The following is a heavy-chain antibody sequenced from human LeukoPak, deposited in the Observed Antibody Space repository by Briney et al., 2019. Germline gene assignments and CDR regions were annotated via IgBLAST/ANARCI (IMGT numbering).Heavy chain of an antibody. J-gene: IGHJ4*02. V-gene: IGHV4-34*01. CDR2: INHSGST. CDR3: ARRPLSSYYFDY. D-gene: IGHD2/OR15-2a*01. Sequence: SETLSLTCAVYGGSFSGYYWSWIRQPPGKGLEWIGEINHSGSTNYNPSLKSRVTISVDTSKNQLSLKLSSVTAADTAVYYCARRPLSSYYFDYWGQGTLVTVSS. CDR1: GGSFSGYY.